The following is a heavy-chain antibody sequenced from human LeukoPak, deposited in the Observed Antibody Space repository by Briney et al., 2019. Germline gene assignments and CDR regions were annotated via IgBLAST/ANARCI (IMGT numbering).Heavy chain of an antibody. CDR1: GFTFTDHY. D-gene: IGHD3-10*01. CDR2: IRNRANSYTT. Sequence: GGSLRPSCAASGFTFTDHYMDWVRQAPGKGLEWVGRIRNRANSYTTEYAASVKGRFTISRDDSKNSLYLQINSLKTEDTAVYYCNRVNMVRGSNYESDYWGQGTLVTVSS. CDR3: NRVNMVRGSNYESDY. J-gene: IGHJ4*02. V-gene: IGHV3-72*01.